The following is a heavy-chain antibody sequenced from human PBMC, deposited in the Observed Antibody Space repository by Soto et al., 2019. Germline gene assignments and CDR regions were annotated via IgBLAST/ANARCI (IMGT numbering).Heavy chain of an antibody. J-gene: IGHJ6*02. Sequence: GESLKISCKGSGYSFTSYWIGWVRQMPGKGLEWMGIIYPGDSDTRYSPSFQGQVTISADKSISTAYLQWSSLKASDTAMYYCARLLGSSGWGYYYYGMGVWGQGTTVTVSS. D-gene: IGHD6-6*01. CDR1: GYSFTSYW. V-gene: IGHV5-51*01. CDR2: IYPGDSDT. CDR3: ARLLGSSGWGYYYYGMGV.